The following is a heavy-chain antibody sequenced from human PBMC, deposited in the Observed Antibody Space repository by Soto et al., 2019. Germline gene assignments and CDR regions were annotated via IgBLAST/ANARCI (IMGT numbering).Heavy chain of an antibody. V-gene: IGHV4-31*11. Sequence: SETLSLTCGVSGASISSGGYYWSWIRQHPGKGPEWIGCIHHSRSMLYNPSLESRVMISVDTSKNQFSLKVNFLTAADTAVYYCVRGHDADNAGLWGQGTLVTVSS. CDR3: VRGHDADNAGL. CDR2: IHHSRSM. D-gene: IGHD1-20*01. J-gene: IGHJ4*02. CDR1: GASISSGGYY.